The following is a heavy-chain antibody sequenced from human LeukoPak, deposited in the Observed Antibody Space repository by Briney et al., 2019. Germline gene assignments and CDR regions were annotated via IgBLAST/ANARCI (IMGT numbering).Heavy chain of an antibody. J-gene: IGHJ4*02. CDR1: GFTFSSYN. D-gene: IGHD2-15*01. V-gene: IGHV3-48*04. Sequence: GGSLRLSCAASGFTFSSYNMNWVRQAPGKGLEWVSYISSSSNTIYYVDSVKGRFTISRDNAKNSLYLQMNSLRAEDTAVYYCARDFQSRIYWGQGTLVTVSS. CDR3: ARDFQSRIY. CDR2: ISSSSNTI.